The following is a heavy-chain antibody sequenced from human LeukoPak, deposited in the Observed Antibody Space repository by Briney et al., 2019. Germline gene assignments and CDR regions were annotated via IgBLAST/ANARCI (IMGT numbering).Heavy chain of an antibody. D-gene: IGHD1-14*01. CDR1: GGTFSSYA. J-gene: IGHJ4*02. CDR3: AMSRSHVRRRGTEDDY. CDR2: IIPIFGTA. Sequence: ASVKVSCKASGGTFSSYAISWVRQAPGQGLEWMGGIIPIFGTANYAQKFQGRVTITADESTSTAYMELSSLRSEDTAVYYCAMSRSHVRRRGTEDDYWGQGTLVTVSS. V-gene: IGHV1-69*13.